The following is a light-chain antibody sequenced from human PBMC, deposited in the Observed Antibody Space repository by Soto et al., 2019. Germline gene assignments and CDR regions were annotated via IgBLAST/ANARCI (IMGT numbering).Light chain of an antibody. CDR3: QQYGSSLLT. J-gene: IGKJ4*01. Sequence: EIGLTQSPGTLSLSPGERATLSCRASQSVSSSYLAWYQQKPGQAPRPLIFGASSRATGIPDRFSGSGSETDFTLTISRREPEDFAVYYCQQYGSSLLTFGGGTKVEIK. CDR1: QSVSSSY. V-gene: IGKV3-20*01. CDR2: GAS.